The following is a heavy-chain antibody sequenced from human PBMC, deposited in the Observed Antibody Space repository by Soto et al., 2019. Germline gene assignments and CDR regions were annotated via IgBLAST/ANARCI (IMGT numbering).Heavy chain of an antibody. CDR3: VRDGGILQQLLKAPEDYFDY. V-gene: IGHV3-33*01. J-gene: IGHJ4*02. Sequence: PGGSRRLSCAASGFTFRNYGMHWVRQAPGKGLEWVAVIWFDGSNEDYADSVKGRFTVSRDNSKNTLYLQMNSLRAEDTAVYYCVRDGGILQQLLKAPEDYFDYWGQGTLVTVSS. CDR1: GFTFRNYG. D-gene: IGHD6-13*01. CDR2: IWFDGSNE.